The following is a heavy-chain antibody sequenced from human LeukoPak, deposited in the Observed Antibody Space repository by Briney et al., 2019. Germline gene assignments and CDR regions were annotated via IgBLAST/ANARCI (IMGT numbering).Heavy chain of an antibody. V-gene: IGHV1-69*01. CDR1: GGTFSSYA. Sequence: KISCKASGGTFSSYAISWVRQAPGQGLEWMGGIIPIFGTANYAQKFQGRVTITADESTSTAYMELSSLRSEDTAVYYCARAGRRDGYPFDYWGQGTPVTVSS. CDR3: ARAGRRDGYPFDY. J-gene: IGHJ4*02. CDR2: IIPIFGTA. D-gene: IGHD5-24*01.